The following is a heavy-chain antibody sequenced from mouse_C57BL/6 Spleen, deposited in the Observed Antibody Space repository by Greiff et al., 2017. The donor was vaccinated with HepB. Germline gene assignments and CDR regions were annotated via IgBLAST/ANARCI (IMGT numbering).Heavy chain of an antibody. CDR2: ISSGGDYI. CDR1: GFTFSSYA. Sequence: EVMLVESGEGLVKPGGSLKLSCAASGFTFSSYAMSWVRQTPEKRLEWVAYISSGGDYIYYADTVKGRFTISRDNARNTLYLQMSSLKSEDTAMYYCTRDTELTGTRYWYFDVWGTGTTVTVSS. D-gene: IGHD4-1*01. CDR3: TRDTELTGTRYWYFDV. J-gene: IGHJ1*03. V-gene: IGHV5-9-1*02.